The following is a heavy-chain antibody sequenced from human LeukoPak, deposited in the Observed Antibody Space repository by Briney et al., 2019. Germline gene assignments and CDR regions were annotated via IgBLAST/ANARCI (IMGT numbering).Heavy chain of an antibody. CDR2: INPSGGDT. CDR3: ARPHSGGTRNDAFDI. CDR1: GYTFTSYG. D-gene: IGHD2-15*01. V-gene: IGHV1-46*01. Sequence: ASVKVSCKASGYTFTSYGISWVRQAPGQGLDWMGIINPSGGDTIYVQKFQGRVTMTRDTSTSTVYMELSSLRSEDTAVYYCARPHSGGTRNDAFDIWGQGTMVTVSS. J-gene: IGHJ3*02.